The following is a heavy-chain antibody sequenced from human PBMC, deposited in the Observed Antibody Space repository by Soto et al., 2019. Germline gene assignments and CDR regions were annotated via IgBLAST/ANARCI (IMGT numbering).Heavy chain of an antibody. CDR1: GFTFSSYW. J-gene: IGHJ5*02. D-gene: IGHD2-15*01. V-gene: IGHV3-74*01. CDR2: INSDGSST. Sequence: EVQLVESGGGLVQPGGSLRLSCAASGFTFSSYWMHWVRQAPGKGLVWVSRINSDGSSTSYADSVKGRFTISSDNAKNTLYLQMNSLRAEDTAVYYCARDPVVGYCSGGSCYSDNWFDPWGQGTLVTVSS. CDR3: ARDPVVGYCSGGSCYSDNWFDP.